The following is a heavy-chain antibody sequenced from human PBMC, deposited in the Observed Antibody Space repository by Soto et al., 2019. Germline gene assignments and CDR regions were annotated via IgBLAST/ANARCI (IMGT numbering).Heavy chain of an antibody. J-gene: IGHJ4*02. CDR2: ISAYNGNT. V-gene: IGHV1-18*01. D-gene: IGHD2-2*01. Sequence: QVQLVQSGAEVKKPGASVKVSCKASGYTFTSYGISWVRQAPGQGLEWMGWISAYNGNTNYAQKLKGRVTMTTDTSPSTAYMELRSLRSDDTAVYYCARDEEPVVVPAAAGEDYWGQGTLVTVSS. CDR1: GYTFTSYG. CDR3: ARDEEPVVVPAAAGEDY.